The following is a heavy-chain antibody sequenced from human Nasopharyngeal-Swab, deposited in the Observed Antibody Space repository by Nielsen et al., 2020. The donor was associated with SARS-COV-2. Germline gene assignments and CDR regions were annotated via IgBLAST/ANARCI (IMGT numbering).Heavy chain of an antibody. J-gene: IGHJ4*02. V-gene: IGHV7-4-1*02. CDR3: ARDLSTYYDILTGYYGCFDY. Sequence: ASVKVSCKASGYTFTSYAMNWVRQAPGQGLEWMGWINTNTGNPTYAQGFTGRFVFSLDTSVSTAYLQISSLKAEDTAVYYCARDLSTYYDILTGYYGCFDYWDQGTLVTVSS. CDR2: INTNTGNP. D-gene: IGHD3-9*01. CDR1: GYTFTSYA.